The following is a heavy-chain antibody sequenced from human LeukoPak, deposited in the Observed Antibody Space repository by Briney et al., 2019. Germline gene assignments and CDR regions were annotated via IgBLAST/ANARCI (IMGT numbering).Heavy chain of an antibody. V-gene: IGHV3-66*01. CDR1: GFNVSSSY. CDR3: ARVYYDGSGYYYFLEFFFDY. CDR2: LYSGGAT. J-gene: IGHJ4*02. Sequence: QSGGSLRLSCAASGFNVSSSYVSWVRQAPGKGLEWVSVLYSGGATHYADSVKGRSTISRDNSKNAVYLQMNSLRAEDTAFYYCARVYYDGSGYYYFLEFFFDYWGQGTLVTVSS. D-gene: IGHD3-22*01.